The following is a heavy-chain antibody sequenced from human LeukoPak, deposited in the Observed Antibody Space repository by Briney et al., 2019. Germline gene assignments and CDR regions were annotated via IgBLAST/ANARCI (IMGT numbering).Heavy chain of an antibody. V-gene: IGHV3-66*01. CDR2: IYSGGST. Sequence: GGSLRLSCAASGFTVSSNSMTWVRQAPGKGPEWVSVIYSGGSTYYADSVKGRFTISRDRNTLYLQMNSLRADDTAVYYCARDEPSPDSTDLDYWGQGTLVTVSS. J-gene: IGHJ4*02. CDR1: GFTVSSNS. CDR3: ARDEPSPDSTDLDY. D-gene: IGHD2/OR15-2a*01.